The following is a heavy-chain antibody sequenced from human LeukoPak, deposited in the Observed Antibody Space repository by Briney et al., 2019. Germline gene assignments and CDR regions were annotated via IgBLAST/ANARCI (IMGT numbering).Heavy chain of an antibody. CDR1: GFSLSSFQ. CDR2: ISDSGTTE. Sequence: GGSLRLSCAASGFSLSSFQMNWVRQAPGKGLEWISYISDSGTTEYYADSVKGRFTISRDNAKNSLYLQMNSLRAEDTAVYYCAREVGDGYNWGYFDYWGQGTLVTVSS. J-gene: IGHJ4*02. CDR3: AREVGDGYNWGYFDY. V-gene: IGHV3-48*03. D-gene: IGHD5-24*01.